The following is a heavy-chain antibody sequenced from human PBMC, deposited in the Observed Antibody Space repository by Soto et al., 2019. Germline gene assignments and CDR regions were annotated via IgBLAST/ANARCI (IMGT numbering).Heavy chain of an antibody. V-gene: IGHV3-23*01. CDR3: ARARVVVVHPFDY. D-gene: IGHD2-15*01. CDR1: GFTFSSYA. J-gene: IGHJ4*02. CDR2: ISGSGGST. Sequence: EVQLLESGGGLVQPGGSLRLSCAASGFTFSSYAMGWVRQAPGKGLEWVSAISGSGGSTYYADSVKGRFTISRDNSKNTLYLQMNSLRAEDTAVYYCARARVVVVHPFDYWGQGTLVTVSS.